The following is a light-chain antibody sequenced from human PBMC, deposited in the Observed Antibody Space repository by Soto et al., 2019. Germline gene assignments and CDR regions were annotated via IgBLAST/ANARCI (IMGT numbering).Light chain of an antibody. CDR2: DAS. CDR1: RTVFNF. Sequence: EIALTQSPATLSLSPGDRATLSCRANRTVFNFLIWYQQKPGQAPRLLIYDASNRATDIPARFSGTGSGTDFRLTISSLEPEDFALYFCQQRASWPYTFGPGTKLEIK. J-gene: IGKJ2*01. V-gene: IGKV3-11*01. CDR3: QQRASWPYT.